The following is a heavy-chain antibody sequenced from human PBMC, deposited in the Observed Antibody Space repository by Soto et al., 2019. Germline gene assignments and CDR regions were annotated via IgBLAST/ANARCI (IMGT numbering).Heavy chain of an antibody. CDR3: ARDASSGWRNDAFDI. CDR2: IIPIFGTA. J-gene: IGHJ3*02. D-gene: IGHD6-19*01. CDR1: GGTFSSYA. V-gene: IGHV1-69*06. Sequence: SVKVSCKASGGTFSSYAISWVRQAPGQGLEWMGGIIPIFGTANYAQRFQGRVTITADKSTSTAYMELSSLRSEDTAVYYCARDASSGWRNDAFDIWGQGTMVTVSS.